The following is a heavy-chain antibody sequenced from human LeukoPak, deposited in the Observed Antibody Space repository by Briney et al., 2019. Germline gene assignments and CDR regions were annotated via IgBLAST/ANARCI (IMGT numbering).Heavy chain of an antibody. CDR1: GDSIISYY. Sequence: SETLSLTCTVSGDSIISYYWSWIRQPAGKGLEWPGRIHASGDTNYNPSLKSRVTMSVDTSKNQFSLKLSSVTAADTAVYYCARGPRIAAGDTVDYWGQGTLVTVSS. V-gene: IGHV4-4*07. D-gene: IGHD6-13*01. J-gene: IGHJ4*02. CDR3: ARGPRIAAGDTVDY. CDR2: IHASGDT.